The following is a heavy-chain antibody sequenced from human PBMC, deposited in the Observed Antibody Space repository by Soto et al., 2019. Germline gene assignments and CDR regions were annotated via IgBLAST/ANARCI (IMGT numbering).Heavy chain of an antibody. D-gene: IGHD5-12*01. CDR3: ARATRDGYNGLPDF. Sequence: EVQLVESGGGLVQPGGSLGLSCAASGFTFSTYWMSWVRQAPGKGLEWVANIKQDGSEKYCVDSVKGRFMISRDNAKNSLYLQMNSLRADDTAIYYCARATRDGYNGLPDFWGLGTLVTVSS. J-gene: IGHJ4*02. V-gene: IGHV3-7*05. CDR1: GFTFSTYW. CDR2: IKQDGSEK.